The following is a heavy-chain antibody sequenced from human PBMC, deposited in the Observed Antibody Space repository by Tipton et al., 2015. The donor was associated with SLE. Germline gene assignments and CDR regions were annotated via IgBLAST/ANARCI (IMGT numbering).Heavy chain of an antibody. J-gene: IGHJ3*02. CDR1: GYTFTSFD. Sequence: QLVQSGAEVKKPGASVKVSRKASGYTFTSFDINWVRQASGQGLEWTGWMNPNSGNTGYAQKFQGRVTMTRNTSISTAYMDLSSLRSGDTAVYYCAYDFWSGYAFDIWGQGTMVTVSS. CDR3: AYDFWSGYAFDI. CDR2: MNPNSGNT. D-gene: IGHD3-3*01. V-gene: IGHV1-8*01.